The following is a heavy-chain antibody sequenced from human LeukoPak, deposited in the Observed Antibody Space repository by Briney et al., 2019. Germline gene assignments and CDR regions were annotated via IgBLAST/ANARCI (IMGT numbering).Heavy chain of an antibody. J-gene: IGHJ4*02. Sequence: GASVKVSCKASGYTFSSYDINWVRQAAGQGLEWMGWMNPKTGNTGFSQRFQGRVTITRDTSISTAYMELSRLTSEDTGVYYCTRGLPRDGLVVIAAASEYWGRGSLVTVSS. CDR2: MNPKTGNT. CDR1: GYTFSSYD. CDR3: TRGLPRDGLVVIAAASEY. V-gene: IGHV1-8*03. D-gene: IGHD2-2*01.